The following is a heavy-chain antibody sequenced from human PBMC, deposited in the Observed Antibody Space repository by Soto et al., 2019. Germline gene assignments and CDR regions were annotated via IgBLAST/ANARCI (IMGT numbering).Heavy chain of an antibody. V-gene: IGHV3-11*01. CDR2: ISNSDYTT. D-gene: IGHD2-15*01. CDR1: GISLSDNY. CDR3: ASGKWSLDY. Sequence: SLRLSCVASGISLSDNYMAWIRQAPGKGLEWLSYISNSDYTTYYTDSVKGRLTISRDNAKNSLYLQLNGLRVEDTAVYYCASGKWSLDYWGQGILVTVSS. J-gene: IGHJ4*02.